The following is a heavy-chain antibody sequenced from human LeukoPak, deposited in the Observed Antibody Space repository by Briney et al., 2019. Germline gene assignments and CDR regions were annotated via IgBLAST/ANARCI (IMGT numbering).Heavy chain of an antibody. Sequence: RGESLKISCKGSGYSFTSYWIGWVRQMPGKGLEWMGIMYPGDSDKSYSPSFQGQVTISADKSISTAYLQWSSLKASDTAMYYCARSYGSGSYGGAFDIWGQGTMVTVSS. CDR3: ARSYGSGSYGGAFDI. D-gene: IGHD3-10*01. CDR2: MYPGDSDK. J-gene: IGHJ3*02. V-gene: IGHV5-51*01. CDR1: GYSFTSYW.